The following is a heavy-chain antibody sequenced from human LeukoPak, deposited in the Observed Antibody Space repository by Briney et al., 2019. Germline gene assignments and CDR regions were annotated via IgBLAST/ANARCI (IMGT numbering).Heavy chain of an antibody. CDR1: GFTFSSYG. CDR3: ARWVVVAATQYYYGMDV. V-gene: IGHV3-33*01. Sequence: GGSLRLSCAASGFTFSSYGMHWVRQAPGKGLEWVAVIWYDGSNKYYADSVKGRFTISRDNSKNTLYLQMNNLRAEDTAVYYCARWVVVAATQYYYGMDVWGQGTTVTVSS. D-gene: IGHD2-15*01. J-gene: IGHJ6*02. CDR2: IWYDGSNK.